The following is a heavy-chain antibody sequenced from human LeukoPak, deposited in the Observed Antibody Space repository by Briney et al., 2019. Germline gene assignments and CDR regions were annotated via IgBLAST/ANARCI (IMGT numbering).Heavy chain of an antibody. CDR2: IKQEGSEK. D-gene: IGHD2-21*02. J-gene: IGHJ4*02. CDR1: GFTFSSYW. Sequence: PGGSLRLSCAASGFTFSSYWMSWVRQAPGKGLEWVANIKQEGSEKYYVDSVKGRFTISRDNAKNSLYLQMNSLRAEDTAVYYCARDTDYCGGDCYSDYWGQGTLVTVSS. CDR3: ARDTDYCGGDCYSDY. V-gene: IGHV3-7*01.